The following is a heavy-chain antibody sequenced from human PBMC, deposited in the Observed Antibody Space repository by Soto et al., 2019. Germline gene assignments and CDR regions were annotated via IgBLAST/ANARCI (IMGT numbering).Heavy chain of an antibody. J-gene: IGHJ5*02. D-gene: IGHD2-2*01. CDR3: ARGYCTTTICDPWFDP. CDR2: IYPGDSDT. V-gene: IGHV5-51*01. CDR1: VYSFTSYW. Sequence: SLKISCTVVVYSFTSYWIGWVRQMPGKGLEWMGIIYPGDSDTRYSPSFQGQVTISADKSITTAYLQWSSLKASDTAMYYCARGYCTTTICDPWFDPWGQGTLVTVSS.